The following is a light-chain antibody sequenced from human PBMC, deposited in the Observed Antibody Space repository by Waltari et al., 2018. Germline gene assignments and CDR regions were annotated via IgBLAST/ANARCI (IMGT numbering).Light chain of an antibody. V-gene: IGLV2-23*02. CDR2: YVT. CDR3: CSYSTSGSWM. J-gene: IGLJ3*02. Sequence: QSALTQPASVSGSPGQSITIPCTGTSRNIGDYNLVSWFQPHPDKVPELVMYYVTQRPSGISDRSSGSKSGNTAFLTISALQADDEADYYCCSYSTSGSWMFGGGTKVTVL. CDR1: SRNIGDYNL.